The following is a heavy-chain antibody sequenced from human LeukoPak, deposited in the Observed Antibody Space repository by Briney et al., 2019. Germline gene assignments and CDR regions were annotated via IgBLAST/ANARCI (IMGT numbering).Heavy chain of an antibody. V-gene: IGHV1-2*02. Sequence: GASVKVSCKASGYTFTDYYIHWVRQAPGQGLEWMGWINVNSGGTGYAPKFQGRVTMTRDTSINTAYMELSRLTSDDSAVYYCARGRLIGVPSGTQPPHDSWGQGTRVTVSS. D-gene: IGHD2-2*01. CDR2: INVNSGGT. CDR3: ARGRLIGVPSGTQPPHDS. CDR1: GYTFTDYY. J-gene: IGHJ4*02.